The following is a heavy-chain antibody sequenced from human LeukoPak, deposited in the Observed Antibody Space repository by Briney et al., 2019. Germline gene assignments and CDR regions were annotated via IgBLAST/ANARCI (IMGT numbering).Heavy chain of an antibody. Sequence: SVKVSCKASGYTFTGYYMHWVRQAPGQGLEWMGGIIPIFGTANYAQKFQGRVTITADESTSTAYMELSSLRSEDTAVYYCARVGYSYGHYYFDYWGQGTLVTVSS. V-gene: IGHV1-69*13. CDR1: GYTFTGYY. CDR3: ARVGYSYGHYYFDY. CDR2: IIPIFGTA. J-gene: IGHJ4*02. D-gene: IGHD5-18*01.